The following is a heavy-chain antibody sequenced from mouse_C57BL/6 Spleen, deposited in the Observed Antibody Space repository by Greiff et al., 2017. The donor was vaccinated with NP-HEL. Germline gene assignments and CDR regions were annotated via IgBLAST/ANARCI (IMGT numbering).Heavy chain of an antibody. J-gene: IGHJ3*01. D-gene: IGHD2-3*01. V-gene: IGHV6-3*01. Sequence: EVQRVESGGGLVQPGGSMKLSCVASGFTFSNYWMNWVRQSPEKGLEWVAQIRLKSDNYATHYAESVKGRFTISRDDSKSSVYLQMNNLRAEDTGIYYCSYDGYYVEFAYWGQGTLVTVSA. CDR2: IRLKSDNYAT. CDR3: SYDGYYVEFAY. CDR1: GFTFSNYW.